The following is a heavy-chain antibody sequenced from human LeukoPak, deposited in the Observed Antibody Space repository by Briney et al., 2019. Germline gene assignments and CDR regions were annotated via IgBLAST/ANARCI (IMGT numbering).Heavy chain of an antibody. D-gene: IGHD3-22*01. CDR1: GYTFTSYG. CDR3: ARDHYYDSSGYYNYFDY. CDR2: ISAYNGNT. J-gene: IGHJ4*02. V-gene: IGHV1-18*01. Sequence: ASVKVSCKASGYTFTSYGISWVRQAPGQGLEWMGWISAYNGNTNYAQNVQGRVTMTTDTSTSTAYMELRSLRSDDTAVYYCARDHYYDSSGYYNYFDYWGQGTLPTVSS.